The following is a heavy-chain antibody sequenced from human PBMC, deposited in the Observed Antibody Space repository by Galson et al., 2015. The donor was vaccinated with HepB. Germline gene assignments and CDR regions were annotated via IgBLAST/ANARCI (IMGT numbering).Heavy chain of an antibody. Sequence: SVKVSCKASGYTFTSYAMNWVRQAPGQGLEWMGWINTNTGNPTYAQGFTGRFVFSLDTSVSTAYLQISSLKAEDTAVYYCARGAVYSSSWIASVSGTSYIVFDFWGEGSLVTVSS. CDR2: INTNTGNP. D-gene: IGHD6-13*01. J-gene: IGHJ4*02. CDR3: ARGAVYSSSWIASVSGTSYIVFDF. V-gene: IGHV7-4-1*02. CDR1: GYTFTSYA.